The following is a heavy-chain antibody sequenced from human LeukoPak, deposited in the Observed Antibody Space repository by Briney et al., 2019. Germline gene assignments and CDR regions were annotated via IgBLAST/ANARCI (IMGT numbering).Heavy chain of an antibody. V-gene: IGHV3-30*18. CDR2: ISYDGSNK. D-gene: IGHD3-16*02. CDR3: AKTFGGVIVQYYFDC. J-gene: IGHJ4*02. Sequence: GRSLRLSCAASGFTFRSYGMPWVRQAPGKGLEWVAVISYDGSNKYYADSVKGRFTISRDNSKNTLYLQMNSLRAEDTAVYYCAKTFGGVIVQYYFDCWGQGTLVTVSS. CDR1: GFTFRSYG.